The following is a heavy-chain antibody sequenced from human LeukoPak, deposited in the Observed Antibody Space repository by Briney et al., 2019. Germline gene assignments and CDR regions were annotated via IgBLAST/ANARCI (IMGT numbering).Heavy chain of an antibody. Sequence: SETLSLTCTVSGGSISSGDYYWSWIRQPPGKGLEWIGYIYYSGSTYYNPSLKSRVTISVDTSKNQFSLKLSSVTAADTVVYYCARSDSSSIDYWGQGTLVTVSS. CDR1: GGSISSGDYY. V-gene: IGHV4-30-4*08. D-gene: IGHD6-6*01. CDR2: IYYSGST. J-gene: IGHJ4*02. CDR3: ARSDSSSIDY.